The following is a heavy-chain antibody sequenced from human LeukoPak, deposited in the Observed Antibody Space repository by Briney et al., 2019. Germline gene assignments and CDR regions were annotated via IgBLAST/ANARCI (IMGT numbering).Heavy chain of an antibody. D-gene: IGHD4-17*01. CDR2: ISRSSSYI. Sequence: KSGGSLRLSCAASGFTFSSYSMNWVRQAPGKGLEWVSSISRSSSYIYYADSVKGRFTIPRDNAKNSLYLQMNSLRAEDTAVYYCTRAYGDYQPLCDYWGQGTLVTVSS. CDR1: GFTFSSYS. CDR3: TRAYGDYQPLCDY. J-gene: IGHJ4*02. V-gene: IGHV3-21*01.